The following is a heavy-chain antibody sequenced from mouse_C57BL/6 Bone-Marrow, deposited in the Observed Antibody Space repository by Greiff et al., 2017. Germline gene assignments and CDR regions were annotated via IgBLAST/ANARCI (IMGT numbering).Heavy chain of an antibody. V-gene: IGHV2-2*01. CDR2: IWSGGST. J-gene: IGHJ1*03. D-gene: IGHD2-3*01. CDR3: ARSSYDGYLDV. CDR1: GFSLTSYG. Sequence: VQLQQSGPGLVQPSQSLSITCTVSGFSLTSYGVHWVRQSPGKGLEWLGVIWSGGSTDYNAAFLSRLSISKDNSKRQVFFKMNSLQADDTAIYYCARSSYDGYLDVWGTGTTVTVSS.